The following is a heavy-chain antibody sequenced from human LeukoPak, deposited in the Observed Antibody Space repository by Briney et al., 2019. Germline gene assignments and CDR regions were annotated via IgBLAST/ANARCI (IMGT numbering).Heavy chain of an antibody. CDR2: MNPNNDNT. CDR3: ARNRGYSSGSRSGYYYMDV. V-gene: IGHV1-8*01. CDR1: GYTFTNYD. Sequence: ASVKVSCKASGYTFTNYDINWVRQATGQGLEWMVWMNPNNDNTGYAQKFQGRVTMTRNTSISTAYMELSSLRSEDTAVYYCARNRGYSSGSRSGYYYMDVWGKGTTVTISS. D-gene: IGHD6-19*01. J-gene: IGHJ6*03.